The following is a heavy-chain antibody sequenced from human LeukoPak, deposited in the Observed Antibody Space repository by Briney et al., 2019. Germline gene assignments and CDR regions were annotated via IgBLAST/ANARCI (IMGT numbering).Heavy chain of an antibody. Sequence: PGGSLRLSCAASGFTFSSYAMSWVRQAPGKGLEWVSAISGSGGSTYYADSVKGRFTISRDNSKNTLYLQMNSLRAEDTAVYYCAKGGDSGSSYRGLYYFDYWGQGTLVTVSS. CDR2: ISGSGGST. D-gene: IGHD1-26*01. J-gene: IGHJ4*02. V-gene: IGHV3-23*01. CDR1: GFTFSSYA. CDR3: AKGGDSGSSYRGLYYFDY.